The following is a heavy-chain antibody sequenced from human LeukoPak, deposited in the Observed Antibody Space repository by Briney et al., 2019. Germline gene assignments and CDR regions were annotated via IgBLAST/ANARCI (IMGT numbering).Heavy chain of an antibody. D-gene: IGHD3-22*01. V-gene: IGHV3-23*01. CDR1: GFTFSSYA. J-gene: IGHJ6*02. CDR2: ISGSGGST. CDR3: AKIQKYYDSSGYSYYYYYGMDV. Sequence: PGGSLRLSCAASGFTFSSYAMSWVRQAPGKGLEWVSAISGSGGSTYYADSVKGRFTISRDNSKNTLYLQMNSLRAEDTAVYYCAKIQKYYDSSGYSYYYYYGMDVWGQGTTVTVSS.